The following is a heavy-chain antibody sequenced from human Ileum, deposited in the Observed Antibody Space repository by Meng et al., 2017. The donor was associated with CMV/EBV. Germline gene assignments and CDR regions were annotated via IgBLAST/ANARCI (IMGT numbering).Heavy chain of an antibody. CDR1: GFAFSSFW. Sequence: GGSLRPSCVASGFAFSSFWMTWLRQVPGKGLECVANTRQDGSEKNYVDSVKDRFTISRDNAKNPLYLQMNSLRAEDTGVYYCARWNGYGYGLNYWGQGTVVTVSS. J-gene: IGHJ4*02. V-gene: IGHV3-7*01. CDR2: TRQDGSEK. D-gene: IGHD5-18*01. CDR3: ARWNGYGYGLNY.